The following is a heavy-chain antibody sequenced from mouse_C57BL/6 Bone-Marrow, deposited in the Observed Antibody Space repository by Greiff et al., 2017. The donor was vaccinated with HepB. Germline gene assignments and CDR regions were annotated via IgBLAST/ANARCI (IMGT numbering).Heavy chain of an antibody. CDR1: GFTFSSYG. J-gene: IGHJ3*01. Sequence: EVQRVESGGDLVKPGGSLKLSCAASGFTFSSYGMSWVRQTPDKRLEWVATISSGGSYTYYPDSVKGRFTISRDNAKNTLYLQMSSLKSEDTAMYYCARQAIYYDYDGAYWGQGTLVTVSA. V-gene: IGHV5-6*01. CDR2: ISSGGSYT. CDR3: ARQAIYYDYDGAY. D-gene: IGHD2-4*01.